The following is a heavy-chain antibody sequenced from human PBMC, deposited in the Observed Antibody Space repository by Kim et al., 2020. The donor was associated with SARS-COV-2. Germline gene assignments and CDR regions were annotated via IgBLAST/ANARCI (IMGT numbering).Heavy chain of an antibody. CDR1: GFTFINYA. V-gene: IGHV3-23*01. Sequence: GGSLRLSCAASGFTFINYAMSWVRQAPGKGLEWVSAIDGRGFSTHYADSMKGRFTISRDNSKNTLYLQMTSLIAEDTAVYYCARDKGYNFDYWGQGTLVTVSS. J-gene: IGHJ4*02. D-gene: IGHD6-13*01. CDR2: IDGRGFST. CDR3: ARDKGYNFDY.